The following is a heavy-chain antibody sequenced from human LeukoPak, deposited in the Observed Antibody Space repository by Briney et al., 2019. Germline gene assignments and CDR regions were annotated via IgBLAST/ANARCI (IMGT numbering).Heavy chain of an antibody. CDR3: AREKAGGTYYDFWSGYCTVYYYYYMDV. D-gene: IGHD3-3*01. Sequence: GGSLRLSCAASGFTFSSYSMNWVRQAPGKGLEWVSTISSSSSYIYYADSVKGRFTISRDNAKNSLYLQMNSLRAEDTAVYYCAREKAGGTYYDFWSGYCTVYYYYYMDVWGKGTTVTVSS. J-gene: IGHJ6*03. CDR2: ISSSSSYI. V-gene: IGHV3-21*01. CDR1: GFTFSSYS.